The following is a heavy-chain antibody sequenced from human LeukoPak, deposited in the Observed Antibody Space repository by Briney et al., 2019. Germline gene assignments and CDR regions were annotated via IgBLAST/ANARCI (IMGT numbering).Heavy chain of an antibody. J-gene: IGHJ1*01. D-gene: IGHD3-16*01. Sequence: PGGSLRLSCVVSGFTASSNHMNWVRQAPGKGLEWVSVIYVDWGTHYADSVKGRFTISRDNSKNTLYLQMNSLRVEDTAVYYCVRQGLGEAKRWGQRTLVTVSS. CDR2: IYVDWGT. CDR3: VRQGLGEAKR. V-gene: IGHV3-66*04. CDR1: GFTASSNH.